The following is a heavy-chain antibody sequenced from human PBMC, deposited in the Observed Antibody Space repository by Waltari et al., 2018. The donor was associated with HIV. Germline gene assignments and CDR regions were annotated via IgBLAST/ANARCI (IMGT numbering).Heavy chain of an antibody. D-gene: IGHD4-17*01. V-gene: IGHV3-23*01. CDR3: AKARVTTKIYFYYGLDV. Sequence: EVELLESGGGLVQPGGSLRLSCAASGFTFNNYAMSWVRQDPGKGLEWISGIGGTGGTYYADSVKGRFTISRDNSKNTLYLQMDSLRAEDTAIYYCAKARVTTKIYFYYGLDVWGQGTTVTVSS. CDR1: GFTFNNYA. CDR2: IGGTGGT. J-gene: IGHJ6*02.